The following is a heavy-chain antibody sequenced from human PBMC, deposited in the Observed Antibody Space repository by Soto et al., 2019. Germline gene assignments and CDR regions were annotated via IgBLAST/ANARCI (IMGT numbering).Heavy chain of an antibody. Sequence: ASVKVSCKASGGTFSSYAISWVRQAPGQGLEWMGGIIPIFGTADYAQKFQGRVTITADDFTSTAYMELSSLRSEDTAVYYCARHLGGDHYYYGMDVWGQGTTVTVSS. V-gene: IGHV1-69*13. D-gene: IGHD3-16*01. J-gene: IGHJ6*02. CDR1: GGTFSSYA. CDR2: IIPIFGTA. CDR3: ARHLGGDHYYYGMDV.